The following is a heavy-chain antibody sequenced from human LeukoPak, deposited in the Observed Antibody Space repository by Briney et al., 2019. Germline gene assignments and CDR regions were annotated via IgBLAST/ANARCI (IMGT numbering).Heavy chain of an antibody. Sequence: SQTLSLTCTVSGGSISSGGYYWSWIRQHPGTGLEWIGYIYYSGSTYYNPSLKSRVTISVDTSKNQFSLKLSSVTAADTAVYYCASYGDYGPQGWYFDLWGRGTLVTVSS. CDR3: ASYGDYGPQGWYFDL. V-gene: IGHV4-31*03. CDR1: GGSISSGGYY. CDR2: IYYSGST. D-gene: IGHD4-17*01. J-gene: IGHJ2*01.